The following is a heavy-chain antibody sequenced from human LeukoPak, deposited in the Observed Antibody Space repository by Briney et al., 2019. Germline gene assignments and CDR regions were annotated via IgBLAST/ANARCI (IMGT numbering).Heavy chain of an antibody. CDR2: IKQDGSVK. CDR1: GFTSSSHW. D-gene: IGHD1-7*01. J-gene: IGHJ4*02. V-gene: IGHV3-7*01. Sequence: TGGSLRLSCAASGFTSSSHWMSWVRQAPGKGLEWVANIKQDGSVKQYVDFVKGRFTISRDNAKNSLYLQMNSLRAEDTAVYYCARGEYNWNYYFDYWGQGTLVTVSS. CDR3: ARGEYNWNYYFDY.